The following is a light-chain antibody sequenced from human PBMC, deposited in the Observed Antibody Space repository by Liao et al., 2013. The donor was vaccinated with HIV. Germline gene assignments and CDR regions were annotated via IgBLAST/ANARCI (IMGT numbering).Light chain of an antibody. CDR3: QAWDSNSEVV. J-gene: IGLJ2*01. CDR2: QDG. CDR1: KLGNKY. V-gene: IGLV3-1*01. Sequence: SYELTQPPSVSVSPGQTASITCSGDKLGNKYVCWYQQKPGQSPVLVIYQDGKRPSGIPERFSGSNSGNTATLTISGTQAMDEADYYCQAWDSNSEVVFGGGTKLTVL.